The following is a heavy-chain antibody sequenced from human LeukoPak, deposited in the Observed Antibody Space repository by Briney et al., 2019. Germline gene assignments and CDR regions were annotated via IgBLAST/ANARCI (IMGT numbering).Heavy chain of an antibody. CDR1: GGSISYYY. CDR2: LYTSGST. V-gene: IGHV4-4*07. Sequence: SETLSLTCFVTGGSISYYYWSWIRQPAGKGLEWIGRLYTSGSTDYNPSLKSRVTMSVDTSKNQFSLKLSSVTAADTAVYYCARLHYYDSSGYYLNSHYYYGMDVWGQGTTVTVSS. CDR3: ARLHYYDSSGYYLNSHYYYGMDV. J-gene: IGHJ6*02. D-gene: IGHD3-22*01.